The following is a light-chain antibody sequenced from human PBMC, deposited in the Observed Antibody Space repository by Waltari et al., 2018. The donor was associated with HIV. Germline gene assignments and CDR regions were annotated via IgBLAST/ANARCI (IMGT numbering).Light chain of an antibody. CDR1: SSNIGAGYD. CDR3: QSHDSSLSGSV. CDR2: GNN. Sequence: QSVLTQPPSVSGAPGQSVTISCTGSSSNIGAGYDVHWYRQLPGTTPHLLIYGNNNRPSGVPDRFSNSKSGRAASLAITGLQTEDEADYYCQSHDSSLSGSVFGGGTKLTVL. V-gene: IGLV1-40*01. J-gene: IGLJ2*01.